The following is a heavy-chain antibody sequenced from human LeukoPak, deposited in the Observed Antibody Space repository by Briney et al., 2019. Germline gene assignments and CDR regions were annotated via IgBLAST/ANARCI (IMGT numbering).Heavy chain of an antibody. CDR3: ARVAGITGTNYWYFDL. CDR1: GGSISSYY. Sequence: PSQTLSLTCTVSGGSISSYYWSWIRQPPGKGLEWIGYIYYSGSTNYNPSLKSRVTISVDTSKNQFSLKLSSVTAADTAVYHCARVAGITGTNYWYFDLWGRGTLVTVSS. CDR2: IYYSGST. D-gene: IGHD1-7*01. V-gene: IGHV4-59*01. J-gene: IGHJ2*01.